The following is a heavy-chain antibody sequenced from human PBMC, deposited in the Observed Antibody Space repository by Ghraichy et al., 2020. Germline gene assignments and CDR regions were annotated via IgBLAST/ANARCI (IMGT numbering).Heavy chain of an antibody. CDR3: ARDRSRMITFGGVIALDAFDI. CDR1: GFTFSIYG. D-gene: IGHD3-16*02. V-gene: IGHV3-30-3*01. J-gene: IGHJ3*02. Sequence: GGSLRLSCAASGFTFSIYGIHWVRQAPGKGLEWVAVTSYDGSTKDYADSVKGRFTISRDNSKNTLYLQLKSLRAEDTAVYYCARDRSRMITFGGVIALDAFDIWGQGTMVTVSS. CDR2: TSYDGSTK.